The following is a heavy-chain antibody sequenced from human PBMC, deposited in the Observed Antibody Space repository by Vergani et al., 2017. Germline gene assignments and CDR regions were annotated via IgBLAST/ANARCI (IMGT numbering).Heavy chain of an antibody. CDR2: ILPLFGTP. J-gene: IGHJ6*02. Sequence: QVQLVQSGAEVKKPGSSVKVSCKSSGGTFSNHVLAWVRQAPGQGLEWMGGILPLFGTPTYAQRFQGRVTITADESTTTAYMELTSLTSDDSAIYYCARAFSGYEGYGMDVWGQGTTVTVSS. CDR3: ARAFSGYEGYGMDV. D-gene: IGHD5-12*01. V-gene: IGHV1-69*01. CDR1: GGTFSNHV.